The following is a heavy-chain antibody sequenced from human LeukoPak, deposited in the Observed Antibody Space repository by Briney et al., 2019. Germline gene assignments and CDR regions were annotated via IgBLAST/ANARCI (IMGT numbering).Heavy chain of an antibody. CDR3: ARPQSLRYLDWLSPYYYYGMDV. D-gene: IGHD3-9*01. Sequence: ASVKVSCKASGGTFSSYAISWVRQAPGQGLEWMGRIIPILGIANYAQKFQGRVTITADKSTSTAYMELSSLRSEDTAVYYCARPQSLRYLDWLSPYYYYGMDVWGQGTTVTVSS. J-gene: IGHJ6*02. CDR1: GGTFSSYA. V-gene: IGHV1-69*04. CDR2: IIPILGIA.